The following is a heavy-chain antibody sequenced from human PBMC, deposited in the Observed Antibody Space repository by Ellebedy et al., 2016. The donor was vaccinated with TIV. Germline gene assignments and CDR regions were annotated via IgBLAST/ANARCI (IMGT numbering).Heavy chain of an antibody. Sequence: AASVKVSCKASGFTFTRYGINWVRQAPGQGLEWMGWNSGYSGNTDYARKFQGRVTMTTDTGTNTGYIELTSLTSDDTAVYYCARGSGPNWLDPWGQGTLVTVSS. J-gene: IGHJ5*01. CDR1: GFTFTRYG. CDR2: NSGYSGNT. D-gene: IGHD6-19*01. CDR3: ARGSGPNWLDP. V-gene: IGHV1-18*04.